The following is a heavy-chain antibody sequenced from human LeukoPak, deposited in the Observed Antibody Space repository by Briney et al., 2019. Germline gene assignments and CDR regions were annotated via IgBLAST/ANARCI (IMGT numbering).Heavy chain of an antibody. CDR3: ARLEEVTRLQLWYPPAFYYFDY. CDR1: GGSISSSSYY. D-gene: IGHD5-18*01. J-gene: IGHJ4*02. Sequence: SETLSLTCTVSGGSISSSSYYWGWIRQPPGKGLEWIGSIYYSGSTYYNPSLKSRVTISVDTSKNQFSLKLSSVTAADTAVYYCARLEEVTRLQLWYPPAFYYFDYWGQGTLVTVSS. V-gene: IGHV4-39*01. CDR2: IYYSGST.